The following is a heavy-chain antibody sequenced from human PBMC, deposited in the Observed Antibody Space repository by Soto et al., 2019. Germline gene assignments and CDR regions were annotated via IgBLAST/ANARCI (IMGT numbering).Heavy chain of an antibody. Sequence: GGSLRLSCAASGFTFSSYAMHWVRQAPGKGLEWVAVISYDGSNKYYADSVKGRFTISRDNSKNTLYLQMNSLRAEDTAVYYCARVDYSSSGYWGQGTLVTVS. CDR2: ISYDGSNK. J-gene: IGHJ4*02. CDR3: ARVDYSSSGY. V-gene: IGHV3-30*14. CDR1: GFTFSSYA. D-gene: IGHD6-13*01.